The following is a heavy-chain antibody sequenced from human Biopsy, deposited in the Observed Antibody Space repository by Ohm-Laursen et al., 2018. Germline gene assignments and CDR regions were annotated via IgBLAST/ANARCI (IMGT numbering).Heavy chain of an antibody. D-gene: IGHD1-26*01. V-gene: IGHV4-4*07. CDR1: GGSISGHF. Sequence: SETLSLTCTVSGGSISGHFWSWVRQPAGKGLEWIGRIYSNGNTNYNPSLKSRVSMSVDTSKNHFSLNLTSVTAADTAVYYCARDEGLLRAFDIWGQGTTVTASS. CDR3: ARDEGLLRAFDI. CDR2: IYSNGNT. J-gene: IGHJ3*02.